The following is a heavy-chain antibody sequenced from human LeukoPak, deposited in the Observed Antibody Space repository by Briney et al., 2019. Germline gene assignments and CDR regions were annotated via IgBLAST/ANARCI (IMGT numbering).Heavy chain of an antibody. CDR3: AKGGLQQLARIYFDY. V-gene: IGHV3-30*18. Sequence: GVSLRLSCAASGFTFSSYGMHWVRQAPGKGLEWVAVMSYDGSNEFYADSVKGRFTSSRDNSKNTLYLQMNSLRAEDTAVYYCAKGGLQQLARIYFDYWGQGTLVTVSS. CDR1: GFTFSSYG. J-gene: IGHJ4*02. D-gene: IGHD6-13*01. CDR2: MSYDGSNE.